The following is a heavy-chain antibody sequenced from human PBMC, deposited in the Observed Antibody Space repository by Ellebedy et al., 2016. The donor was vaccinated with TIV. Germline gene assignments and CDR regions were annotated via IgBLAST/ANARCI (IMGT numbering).Heavy chain of an antibody. D-gene: IGHD3-22*01. V-gene: IGHV4-59*08. J-gene: IGHJ4*02. CDR3: ARHAYYYDSSGYYSRTTYFDY. CDR1: GGSISSYY. Sequence: MPSETLSLTCTVSGGSISSYYWSWIRQPPGKGLEWIGYIYYSGSTNYNPSLKSRVTISVDTSKNQFSLKLSSVTAADTAVYYCARHAYYYDSSGYYSRTTYFDYWGQGTLVTVSS. CDR2: IYYSGST.